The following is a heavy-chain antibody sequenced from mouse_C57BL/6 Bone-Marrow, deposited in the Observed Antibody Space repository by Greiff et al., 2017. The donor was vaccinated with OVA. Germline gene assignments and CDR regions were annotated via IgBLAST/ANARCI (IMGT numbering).Heavy chain of an antibody. Sequence: QVQLQQPGAELVKPGASVKMSCKASGYTFTSYWITWVKQRPGQGLEWIGDIYPGSGSTNYTEKFTSKATLTVDTSSSTAYMQLSSLTSEDSAVYYCASWDGSYAMDYWGQGTSVTVSS. V-gene: IGHV1-55*01. J-gene: IGHJ4*01. D-gene: IGHD4-1*01. CDR1: GYTFTSYW. CDR3: ASWDGSYAMDY. CDR2: IYPGSGST.